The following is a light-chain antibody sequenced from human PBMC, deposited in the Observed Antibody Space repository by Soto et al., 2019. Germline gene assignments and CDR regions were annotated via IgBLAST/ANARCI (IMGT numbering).Light chain of an antibody. CDR1: QSVSTF. V-gene: IGKV3-11*01. Sequence: EIVLTQSPATLSLSPGERAILSCRASQSVSTFLAWFQQKPGQPPRLLIYNASNRTTGIPARFSGSGSGTDFTLTISSREPEVFGVYSCKRRGAGPPITFGQGTRLEIK. CDR2: NAS. CDR3: KRRGAGPPIT. J-gene: IGKJ5*01.